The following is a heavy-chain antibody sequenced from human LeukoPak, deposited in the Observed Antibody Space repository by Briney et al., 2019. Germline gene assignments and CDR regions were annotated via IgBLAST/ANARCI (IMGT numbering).Heavy chain of an antibody. CDR2: ISGSGGST. CDR3: AKDWGMVRGESLYYFDY. V-gene: IGHV3-23*01. CDR1: GFTFSSYS. J-gene: IGHJ4*02. Sequence: QPGGSLRLSCAASGFTFSSYSMNWARQAPGKGLEWVSAISGSGGSTYYADSVKGRFTISRDNSKNTLYLQMNSLRAEDTAVYYCAKDWGMVRGESLYYFDYWGQGTLVTVSS. D-gene: IGHD3-10*01.